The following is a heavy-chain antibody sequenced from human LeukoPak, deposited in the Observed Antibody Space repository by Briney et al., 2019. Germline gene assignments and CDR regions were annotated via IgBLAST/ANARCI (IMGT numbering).Heavy chain of an antibody. D-gene: IGHD1-26*01. V-gene: IGHV1-69*05. CDR1: GGTFSSYA. CDR3: ARDGEYSGSYYVDY. CDR2: IIPIFGTA. Sequence: ASVKVSCKASGGTFSSYAISWVRQAPGQGLEWMGRIIPIFGTANYAQKFQGRVAITTDESTSTAYMELSSLRSEDTAVYYCARDGEYSGSYYVDYWGQGTLVTVSS. J-gene: IGHJ4*02.